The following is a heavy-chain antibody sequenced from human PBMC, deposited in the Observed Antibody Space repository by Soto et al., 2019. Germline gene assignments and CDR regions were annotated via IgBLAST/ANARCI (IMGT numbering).Heavy chain of an antibody. V-gene: IGHV5-51*01. CDR2: IYPGDSDT. Sequence: PGESLKISCKGSGYSFTSYWVGWVRQMPGKGLEWMGIIYPGDSDTRYSPSFQGQVTISADKSISTAYLQWSSLKASDTAMYYCARCGYYDFWSGYYTVGGSYYYYYMDVWDKGTTVTVSS. D-gene: IGHD3-3*01. CDR3: ARCGYYDFWSGYYTVGGSYYYYYMDV. J-gene: IGHJ6*03. CDR1: GYSFTSYW.